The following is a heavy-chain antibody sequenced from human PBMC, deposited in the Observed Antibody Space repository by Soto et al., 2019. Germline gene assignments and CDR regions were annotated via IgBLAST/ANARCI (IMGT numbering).Heavy chain of an antibody. CDR3: IWQQDFYYGRAV. J-gene: IGHJ6*02. V-gene: IGHV3-15*07. CDR1: GFSFSPAW. CDR2: IKSKGGGGTA. Sequence: EVQLVESGGGLGTPGGSLTLSCAASGFSFSPAWMKWVLQAPGKGLEWVGLIKSKGGGGTADYAAPVKGRFIISRDDSKNTIYLQMNSLKPEDTALYYCIWQQDFYYGRAVWGQGTTVTVSS. D-gene: IGHD6-13*01.